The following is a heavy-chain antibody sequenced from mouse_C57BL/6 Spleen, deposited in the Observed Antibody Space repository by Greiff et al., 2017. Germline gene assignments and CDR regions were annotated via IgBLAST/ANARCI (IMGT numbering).Heavy chain of an antibody. CDR1: GYTFTSYD. J-gene: IGHJ3*01. Sequence: QVQLQQSGPELVKPGASVKLSCKASGYTFTSYDINWVKQRPGQGLEWIGWIYPRDGSTKYNEKFKGKATLTLDTSSSTAYMELHSLTSEDSAVSFCARGGHSTRFAYWGQGTLFTVSA. CDR3: ARGGHSTRFAY. V-gene: IGHV1-85*01. D-gene: IGHD2-5*01. CDR2: IYPRDGST.